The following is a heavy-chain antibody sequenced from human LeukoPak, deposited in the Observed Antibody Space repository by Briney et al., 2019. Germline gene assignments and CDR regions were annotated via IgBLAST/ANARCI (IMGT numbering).Heavy chain of an antibody. V-gene: IGHV3-66*01. CDR3: AKEGPDCGGDCYGVFDY. CDR2: IYSGGST. Sequence: GGSLRLSCAASGFTVSKNYMNWVRQAPGKGLEWVSVIYSGGSTYYADSVKGRFTISRDNSKNTLYLQMHSLRAEDTALYYCAKEGPDCGGDCYGVFDYWGRGTLVTVSS. J-gene: IGHJ4*02. D-gene: IGHD2-21*02. CDR1: GFTVSKNY.